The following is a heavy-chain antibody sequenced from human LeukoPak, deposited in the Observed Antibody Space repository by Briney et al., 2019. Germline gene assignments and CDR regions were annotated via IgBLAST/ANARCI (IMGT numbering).Heavy chain of an antibody. V-gene: IGHV3-23*01. Sequence: PGGSLRLSCAVSGLTFSSYAMSWVRQAPGKGLEWVSTISGSGRSTYYADSVKGRFTISRDNSKNTLYLQMNSLRAEDTAVYYCVPLYRYYYDSSGYYGGWDYWGQGTLVTVSS. D-gene: IGHD3-22*01. J-gene: IGHJ4*02. CDR3: VPLYRYYYDSSGYYGGWDY. CDR1: GLTFSSYA. CDR2: ISGSGRST.